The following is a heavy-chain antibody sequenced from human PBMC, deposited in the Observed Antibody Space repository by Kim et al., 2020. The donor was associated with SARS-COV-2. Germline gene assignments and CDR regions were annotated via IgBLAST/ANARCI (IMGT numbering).Heavy chain of an antibody. Sequence: SETLSLTCTVSGGSISSGGYYWSWIRQHPGKGLEWIGYIYYSGSTYYNPSLKSRVTISVDTSKNQFSLKLSSVTAADTAVYYCARDPGYQRYYYYYGMDVCGQGTTLTFSS. V-gene: IGHV4-31*03. CDR1: GGSISSGGYY. J-gene: IGHJ6*02. CDR3: ARDPGYQRYYYYYGMDV. CDR2: IYYSGST. D-gene: IGHD2-2*01.